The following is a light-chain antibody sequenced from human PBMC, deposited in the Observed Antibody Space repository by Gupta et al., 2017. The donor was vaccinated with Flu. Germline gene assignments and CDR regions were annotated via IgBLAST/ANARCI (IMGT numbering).Light chain of an antibody. V-gene: IGKV3-15*01. J-gene: IGKJ2*01. CDR2: GTS. CDR1: QTITRN. CDR3: QQYDGWPPAFT. Sequence: IVMTQSPATLSVSPGERATLSCRASQTITRNLAWYQQKPGQAPRLLVYGTSTRATGIPARFSGSGAGTEFTLTISSLQSEDFAVYYCQQYDGWPPAFTFGQGTKLEIK.